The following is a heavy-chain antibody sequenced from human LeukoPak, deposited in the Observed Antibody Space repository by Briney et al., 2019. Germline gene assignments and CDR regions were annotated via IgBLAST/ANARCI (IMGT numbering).Heavy chain of an antibody. Sequence: GGSLRLSCAVSGFTFSSYWMHWVRQAPGRGLVWVSCISSDGSNTPYADPVKGRFTISRQNAKNTMYLQMSSLRAEDTAVYYCAKRGDGGAWYDSWGQGTLVIVSS. CDR3: AKRGDGGAWYDS. CDR2: ISSDGSNT. J-gene: IGHJ5*01. CDR1: GFTFSSYW. V-gene: IGHV3-74*01. D-gene: IGHD5-24*01.